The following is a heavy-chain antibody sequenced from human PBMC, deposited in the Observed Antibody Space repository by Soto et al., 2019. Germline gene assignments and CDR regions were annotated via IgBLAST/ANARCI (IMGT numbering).Heavy chain of an antibody. CDR3: ARYGSTAPRYFDY. CDR1: GGTFSSYG. D-gene: IGHD6-19*01. Sequence: QVQLVQSGAEVKKPGSSVKVSCKASGGTFSSYGISWVRQDPGQGLEWMGGIIPIFGTANYAQKFQGRVTITADESTSTAYMEVSSLRSDDTAVYYCARYGSTAPRYFDYWGQGTLVIVSS. J-gene: IGHJ4*02. V-gene: IGHV1-69*12. CDR2: IIPIFGTA.